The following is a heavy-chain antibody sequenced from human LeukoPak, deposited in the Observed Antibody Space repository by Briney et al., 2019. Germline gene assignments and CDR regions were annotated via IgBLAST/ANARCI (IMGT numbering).Heavy chain of an antibody. J-gene: IGHJ4*02. CDR2: IRYDGSNK. D-gene: IGHD2-2*01. CDR3: AKARGYCSSTSCFRPFDY. Sequence: GGSLRLSCAASGFTFNYYGMHWVRQAPGKGLEWVAFIRYDGSNKYYTDPVKGRFTISRDNSKNTLYLQMNSLGAEDTAVYYCAKARGYCSSTSCFRPFDYWGQGTLVTVSS. V-gene: IGHV3-30*02. CDR1: GFTFNYYG.